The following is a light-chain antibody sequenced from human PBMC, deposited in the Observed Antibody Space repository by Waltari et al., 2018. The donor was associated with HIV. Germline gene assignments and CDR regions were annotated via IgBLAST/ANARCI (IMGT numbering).Light chain of an antibody. V-gene: IGKV4-1*01. CDR1: HRVSYNSHNKSY. CDR3: QQYYSTPRT. Sequence: DIVLTQSPDSLAVSLGERATLNCKSSHRVSYNSHNKSYLAWFQQKAGQPPELLIFWASTRECGVPDRFSGSGSGTDFALTISGLQAEDVAVYYCQQYYSTPRTFGQGTKVEIK. CDR2: WAS. J-gene: IGKJ1*01.